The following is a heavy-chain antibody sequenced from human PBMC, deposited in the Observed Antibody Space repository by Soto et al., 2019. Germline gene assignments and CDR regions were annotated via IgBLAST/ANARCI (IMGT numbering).Heavy chain of an antibody. D-gene: IGHD3-3*01. CDR1: GYTFTSYA. Sequence: ASVKVSCKASGYTFTSYAMHWVRQAPGQRLEWMGWINAGNGNTKYSQKFQGRVTITRDTSASTAYMELSSLRSEDTAVYYCARGEWTALDWFDPWGQGTLVTVSS. V-gene: IGHV1-3*01. J-gene: IGHJ5*02. CDR3: ARGEWTALDWFDP. CDR2: INAGNGNT.